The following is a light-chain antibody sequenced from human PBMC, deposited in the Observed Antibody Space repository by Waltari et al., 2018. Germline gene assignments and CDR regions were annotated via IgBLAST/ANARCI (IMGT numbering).Light chain of an antibody. Sequence: EIVLTQSPATLSLSPGERTNLSCRASQSVSSYLAWYQQQPGQAPRLLIYDASNRATGIPARFSGSGSGTDFTLTISSLEPEDFAVYYCQQRSNWPWTFGQGTKVEIK. CDR3: QQRSNWPWT. CDR1: QSVSSY. CDR2: DAS. J-gene: IGKJ1*01. V-gene: IGKV3-11*01.